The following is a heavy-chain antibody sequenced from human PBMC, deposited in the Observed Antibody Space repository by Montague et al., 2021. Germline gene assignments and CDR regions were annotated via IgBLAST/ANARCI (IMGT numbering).Heavy chain of an antibody. CDR2: IFHNGST. CDR1: GGSISSNNW. CDR3: ARVAAWGYYDTSGPNWFDP. J-gene: IGHJ5*02. Sequence: SETLSLTCAVSGGSISSNNWWTWFRQPPGKGLEWIGEIFHNGSTTYSPSLKSRVIISMDKSKNQFSLKLTSVTAADTAVYYCARVAAWGYYDTSGPNWFDPWGQGTLVTVSS. V-gene: IGHV4-4*02. D-gene: IGHD3-22*01.